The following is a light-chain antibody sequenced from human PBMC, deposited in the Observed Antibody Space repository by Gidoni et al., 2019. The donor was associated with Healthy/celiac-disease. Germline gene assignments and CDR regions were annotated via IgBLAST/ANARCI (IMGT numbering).Light chain of an antibody. CDR3: QQRSSPFT. Sequence: EIVLTQSPATLSLSPGERATLSCRASQSVSSYLAWYQQKPGQAPRLLIYDASNRATGLPARFSGSGSGTDFTLTISSLAPEDFAVYYCQQRSSPFTFGQGTRLEIK. V-gene: IGKV3-11*01. J-gene: IGKJ5*01. CDR1: QSVSSY. CDR2: DAS.